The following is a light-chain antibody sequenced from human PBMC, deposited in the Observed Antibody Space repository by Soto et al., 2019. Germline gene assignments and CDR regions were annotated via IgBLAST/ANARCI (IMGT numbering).Light chain of an antibody. CDR3: QQYGSSPTWT. CDR2: GAS. V-gene: IGKV3-20*01. CDR1: QSVSSSY. J-gene: IGKJ1*01. Sequence: EIVLTQSPGTLSLSPGERATLSCRASQSVSSSYLAWYQQKPGQAPRLLIYGASSRATGIPDRFSGSGSGPDFPLTISRREHEDFAVYYCQQYGSSPTWTFGQGTKVEIK.